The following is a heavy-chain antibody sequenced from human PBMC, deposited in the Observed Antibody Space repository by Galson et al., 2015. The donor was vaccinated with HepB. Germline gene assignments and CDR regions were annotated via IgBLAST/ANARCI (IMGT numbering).Heavy chain of an antibody. CDR2: ISAYNGNT. J-gene: IGHJ4*02. CDR1: GYTFSSYS. CDR3: ARDGSTDVTLDY. D-gene: IGHD5/OR15-5a*01. Sequence: SVKVSCKASGYTFSSYSITWVRQAPGQGLEWMGWISAYNGNTNYAQKLQGRVTMTTDTSTSTAYMELRSLRSDDTAVYYCARDGSTDVTLDYWGQGTLVTVSS. V-gene: IGHV1-18*01.